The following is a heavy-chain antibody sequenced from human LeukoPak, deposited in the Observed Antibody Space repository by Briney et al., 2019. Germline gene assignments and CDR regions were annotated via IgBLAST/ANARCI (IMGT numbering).Heavy chain of an antibody. D-gene: IGHD6-19*01. Sequence: GGSLRLSCAASGFTFEDYGMSWVRQAPGKGLEWVSSINWDGDSTLYAESVKGRLTISRDNAKNSLYLQMNSLRVEDTAFYYCARVSGIAVAGTPDNWGQGTLVTVSS. V-gene: IGHV3-20*04. CDR2: INWDGDST. J-gene: IGHJ4*02. CDR1: GFTFEDYG. CDR3: ARVSGIAVAGTPDN.